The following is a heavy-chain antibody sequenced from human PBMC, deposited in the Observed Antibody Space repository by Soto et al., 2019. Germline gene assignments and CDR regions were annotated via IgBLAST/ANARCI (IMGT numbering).Heavy chain of an antibody. CDR1: AASFSKYY. V-gene: IGHV4-59*01. Sequence: SETLSLTCTVSAASFSKYYWTWIRQSPGKGLEWIGYIYLNGNTNYNPSLKRRVTMSIDTSKKQFSLNLSSVTAADTAVYYCASVTFGGIVLAHWGQGALVTVSS. CDR2: IYLNGNT. CDR3: ASVTFGGIVLAH. D-gene: IGHD3-16*01. J-gene: IGHJ4*02.